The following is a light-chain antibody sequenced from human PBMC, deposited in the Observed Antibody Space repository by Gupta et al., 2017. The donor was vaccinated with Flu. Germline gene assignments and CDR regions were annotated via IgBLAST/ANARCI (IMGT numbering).Light chain of an antibody. CDR3: AAWDDSLNGPV. CDR1: SSNIGSNT. CDR2: SNN. V-gene: IGLV1-44*01. Sequence: QSVLPPPPSASATPGQMVTISCSGSSSNIGSNTVNWYQQLPGTAPKLRIYSNNQRPSGVPDRFSGSKSGTPASLAISGLQSEDEADYYCAAWDDSLNGPVFGGGTKLTVL. J-gene: IGLJ2*01.